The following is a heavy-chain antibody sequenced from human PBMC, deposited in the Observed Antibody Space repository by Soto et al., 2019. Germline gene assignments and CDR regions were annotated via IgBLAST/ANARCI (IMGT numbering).Heavy chain of an antibody. D-gene: IGHD3-10*01. J-gene: IGHJ4*02. V-gene: IGHV3-33*01. CDR3: ARNYYGSGSYDYYFDY. Sequence: GGSLRLSCAASGFTFSSYGMHWVRQAPGKGLEWVAVIWYDGSNKYYADSVKGRFTISRDNSKNTLYLQMSSLRAEDTAVYYCARNYYGSGSYDYYFDYWGQGTLVTVSS. CDR2: IWYDGSNK. CDR1: GFTFSSYG.